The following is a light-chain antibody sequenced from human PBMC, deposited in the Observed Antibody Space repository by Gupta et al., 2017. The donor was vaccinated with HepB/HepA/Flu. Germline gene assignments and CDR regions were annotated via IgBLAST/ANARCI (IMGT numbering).Light chain of an antibody. CDR3: GTWDSSLSAYV. J-gene: IGLJ1*01. CDR2: DNN. V-gene: IGLV1-51*01. Sequence: QSVLTQPPSVSAAPGQTVTISCSGSSSNIGNNYVSWYQQLPGTAPKLLIYDNNKRPSGIPDRFSGSKSGTSATLGITGLQTGDEADDYCGTWDSSLSAYVFGTGTKVTVL. CDR1: SSNIGNNY.